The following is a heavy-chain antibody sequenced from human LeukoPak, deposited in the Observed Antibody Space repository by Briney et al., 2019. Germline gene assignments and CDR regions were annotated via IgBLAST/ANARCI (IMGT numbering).Heavy chain of an antibody. V-gene: IGHV3-13*01. Sequence: GGSLRLSCAAAGVTLSTYDMHWVRQVTGKGLEWVSVIGTAGDTYYAGSVQGRFTISRESAKNSLYLQMNSLRAGDTAVYYCARGTGTYFDYWGQGTLVIVSS. CDR3: ARGTGTYFDY. CDR1: GVTLSTYD. J-gene: IGHJ4*02. CDR2: IGTAGDT. D-gene: IGHD3/OR15-3a*01.